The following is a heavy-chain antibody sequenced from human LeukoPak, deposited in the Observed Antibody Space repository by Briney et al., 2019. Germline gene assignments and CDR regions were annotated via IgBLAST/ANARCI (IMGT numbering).Heavy chain of an antibody. J-gene: IGHJ4*02. CDR2: ISGGTA. V-gene: IGHV3-49*03. CDR3: SRGSGWLSVY. D-gene: IGHD6-19*01. Sequence: PGGSLRLSCTASGSTFGDYLMSWFRQAPGKGLEWIGFISGGTAENAASVKGRFTISRDDSTSIAYLQMNSLTTEDTAVYYCSRGSGWLSVYWGQGTLVTVSS. CDR1: GSTFGDYL.